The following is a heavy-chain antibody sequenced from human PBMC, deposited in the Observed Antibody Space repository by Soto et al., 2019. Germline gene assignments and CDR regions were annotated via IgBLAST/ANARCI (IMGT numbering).Heavy chain of an antibody. CDR1: GGSFSGYY. D-gene: IGHD3-10*01. J-gene: IGHJ5*02. V-gene: IGHV4-34*01. Sequence: SETLSLTCAVYGGSFSGYYWSWIRQPPGKGLEWIGEINHSGSTNYNPSLKGRVTISVDTSKNQFSLKLSSVTAADTAVYYCASFKEGHRSGSSRDFDPWGQGTLVTVSS. CDR3: ASFKEGHRSGSSRDFDP. CDR2: INHSGST.